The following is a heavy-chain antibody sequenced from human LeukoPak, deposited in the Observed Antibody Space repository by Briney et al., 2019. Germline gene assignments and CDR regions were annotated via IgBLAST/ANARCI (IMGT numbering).Heavy chain of an antibody. CDR3: AKGSSITMIVVVILDY. CDR1: GFTFSSYA. Sequence: GGSLRLSCAASGFTFSSYAMSWVRQAPGKGLEWVSAISGSGGSTYYADSVKGRFTISRDNSKNTLYLQMNNLRAEDTAVYYCAKGSSITMIVVVILDYWGQGTLVTVSS. J-gene: IGHJ4*02. V-gene: IGHV3-23*01. D-gene: IGHD3-22*01. CDR2: ISGSGGST.